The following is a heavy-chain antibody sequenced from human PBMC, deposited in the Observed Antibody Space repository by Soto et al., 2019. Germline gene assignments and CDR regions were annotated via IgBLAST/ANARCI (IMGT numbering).Heavy chain of an antibody. V-gene: IGHV4-59*01. CDR1: GGFISSYY. CDR2: IHHTGST. CDR3: ARSIDSSGFYFSNC. J-gene: IGHJ4*02. Sequence: KSSETLSLTCTVSGGFISSYYWSWIRQSPGKGLVLIGYIHHTGSTNYNPSLKSRVTMSLDTSRNQFSLKLYSVTAADTAVYYCARSIDSSGFYFSNCWGQGTLVTVSS. D-gene: IGHD3-22*01.